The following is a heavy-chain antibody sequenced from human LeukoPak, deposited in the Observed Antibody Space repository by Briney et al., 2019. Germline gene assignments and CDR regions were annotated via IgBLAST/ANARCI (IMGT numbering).Heavy chain of an antibody. V-gene: IGHV1-8*01. D-gene: IGHD1-26*01. J-gene: IGHJ4*02. CDR1: GYTFSSYD. Sequence: ASVKVSCKASGYTFSSYDINWFRQATGQGLEWVGCTNSGSRKTGYAQNFQGRVTIITDSSLSTAYMELSSLTSEDTAVYFCARYLGRSYRFDYWGQGTLVTVSS. CDR3: ARYLGRSYRFDY. CDR2: TNSGSRKT.